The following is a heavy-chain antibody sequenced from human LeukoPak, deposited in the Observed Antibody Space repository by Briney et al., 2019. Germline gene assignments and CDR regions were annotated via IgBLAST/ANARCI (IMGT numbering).Heavy chain of an antibody. D-gene: IGHD6-13*01. Sequence: SETLSLTCAVYGGSFSGYYWSWIRQPPGKGLEWIGEINHSGSTNYNPSLKSRVTISVDTSKNQFSLKLSSVTAADTAVYYCARFLPNRIAAAGENWFDPWGQGTQVTVSS. CDR1: GGSFSGYY. J-gene: IGHJ5*02. CDR2: INHSGST. V-gene: IGHV4-34*01. CDR3: ARFLPNRIAAAGENWFDP.